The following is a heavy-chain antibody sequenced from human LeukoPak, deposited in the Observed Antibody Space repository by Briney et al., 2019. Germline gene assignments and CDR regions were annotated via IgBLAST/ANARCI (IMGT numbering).Heavy chain of an antibody. CDR1: GYSFTSYW. Sequence: GESLKISCKGSGYSFTSYWIGWVRQMPGKGLEWMGIIYPGDSDTRYSPSFQGQVTISADKSISTAYLQWSSLKASDTAMYYCATTGVHKSSNDYYYYYGMDVWGQGTTVTVSS. D-gene: IGHD1-14*01. CDR2: IYPGDSDT. V-gene: IGHV5-51*01. CDR3: ATTGVHKSSNDYYYYYGMDV. J-gene: IGHJ6*02.